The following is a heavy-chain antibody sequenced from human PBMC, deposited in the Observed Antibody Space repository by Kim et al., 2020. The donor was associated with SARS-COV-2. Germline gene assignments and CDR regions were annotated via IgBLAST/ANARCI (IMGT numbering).Heavy chain of an antibody. CDR1: GGSISSGSYY. V-gene: IGHV4-61*02. CDR2: IYTSGST. Sequence: SETLSLTCTVSGGSISSGSYYWSWIRQPAGKGLEWIGRIYTSGSTNYNPSLKSRVTISVDTSKNQFSLKLSSVTAADTAVYYCARVPMWGSGSSSFGDYYGMDVWGQGATVTVSS. J-gene: IGHJ6*02. CDR3: ARVPMWGSGSSSFGDYYGMDV. D-gene: IGHD2-15*01.